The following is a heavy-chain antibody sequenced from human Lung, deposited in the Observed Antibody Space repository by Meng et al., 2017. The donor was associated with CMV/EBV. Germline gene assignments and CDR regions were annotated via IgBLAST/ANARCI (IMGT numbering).Heavy chain of an antibody. D-gene: IGHD3-22*01. V-gene: IGHV4-39*07. CDR2: IHYDGTT. CDR3: ARDYKYDTSPFDY. Sequence: GSXRLXCTVSGGSISSSDYYWAWLRQTPGKGLEDFGSIHYDGTTYYNPSLKSRVTMSLDASKNQFSLRLSSVTAADTAVYYCARDYKYDTSPFDYWGRGXLVTVSS. J-gene: IGHJ4*02. CDR1: GGSISSSDYY.